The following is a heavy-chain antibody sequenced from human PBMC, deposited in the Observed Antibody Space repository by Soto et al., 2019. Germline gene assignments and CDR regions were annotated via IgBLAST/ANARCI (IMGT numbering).Heavy chain of an antibody. J-gene: IGHJ2*01. Sequence: QVQLQESGPGLVKPSETLSLTCTVSGGSISSYYWSWIRQPPGKGLEWIGYIYYSGSTNYNPSLKSRVTISVATSKNQFSLKLSSVTAADTAVYYCARVHSRYCSGGSCYSDWYFDLWGRGTLVTVSS. CDR1: GGSISSYY. CDR3: ARVHSRYCSGGSCYSDWYFDL. D-gene: IGHD2-15*01. V-gene: IGHV4-59*01. CDR2: IYYSGST.